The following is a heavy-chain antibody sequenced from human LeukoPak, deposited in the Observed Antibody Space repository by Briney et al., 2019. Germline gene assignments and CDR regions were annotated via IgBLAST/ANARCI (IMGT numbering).Heavy chain of an antibody. Sequence: PGGSLRLSCVASGFTFSSFEMTWVRQAPGKGLEWVSYISRTGKTENYADSVKGRFTISRDNARNSLYLQMNSLRVEDTAVYYCVKYGDYRYYYGMDVWGQGTTVTVSS. V-gene: IGHV3-48*03. CDR3: VKYGDYRYYYGMDV. CDR1: GFTFSSFE. CDR2: ISRTGKTE. D-gene: IGHD4-17*01. J-gene: IGHJ6*02.